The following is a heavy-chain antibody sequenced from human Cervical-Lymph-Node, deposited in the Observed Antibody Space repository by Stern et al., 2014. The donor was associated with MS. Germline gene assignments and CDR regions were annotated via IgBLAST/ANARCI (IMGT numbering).Heavy chain of an antibody. Sequence: VQLVESGGGMVQPGRSLRLSCAASGFTFSNYAMYWVRQAPGKGLEWGAVVSSDGSNKNYAASVKGRFTISRDNSENTLNLQMNSLRAEDTALYYCARYRYNNYVLGGGWFDPWGQGTLVTVSS. D-gene: IGHD4-11*01. CDR2: VSSDGSNK. V-gene: IGHV3-30*04. J-gene: IGHJ5*02. CDR1: GFTFSNYA. CDR3: ARYRYNNYVLGGGWFDP.